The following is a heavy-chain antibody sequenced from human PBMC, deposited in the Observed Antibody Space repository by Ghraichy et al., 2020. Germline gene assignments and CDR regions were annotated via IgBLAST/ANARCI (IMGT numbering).Heavy chain of an antibody. Sequence: LSLTCAASGFTFTTYWRTWVRQSPGKGLEWVANINGDGSVKNYVDSVKGRFTISRDNAKNSVFLQMNSLRVEDTAVYYCARENWVNDYWGQGTLVTVSS. CDR2: INGDGSVK. D-gene: IGHD7-27*01. J-gene: IGHJ4*02. V-gene: IGHV3-7*01. CDR3: ARENWVNDY. CDR1: GFTFTTYW.